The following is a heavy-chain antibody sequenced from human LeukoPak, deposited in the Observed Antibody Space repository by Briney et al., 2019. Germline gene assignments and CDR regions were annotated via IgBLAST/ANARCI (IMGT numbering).Heavy chain of an antibody. J-gene: IGHJ6*03. CDR2: IHFDGSNQ. V-gene: IGHV3-30*02. CDR3: AKRFRGVYNYYYYMDV. Sequence: GGSLRLSCAASGFTFSSYGMHWVRQAPGKGLEWVAFIHFDGSNQYYADSVKGRFTISRDNSKNTLYLQMNSLRADDTAVYYCAKRFRGVYNYYYYMDVWGKGTTVTISS. CDR1: GFTFSSYG. D-gene: IGHD2-2*02.